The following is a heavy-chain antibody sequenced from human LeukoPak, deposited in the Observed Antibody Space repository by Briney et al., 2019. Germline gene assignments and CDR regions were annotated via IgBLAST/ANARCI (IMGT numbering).Heavy chain of an antibody. Sequence: SQTLSLTRAISGDSVSTNSAAWNWIRQSPSRGLEWLGRTYFRSKWYNDYAVSVKSRITINPDTSRNQFSLHLNFVTPEDTAVYYCARGAVAHYDSWGQGTLATVSS. V-gene: IGHV6-1*01. J-gene: IGHJ4*02. D-gene: IGHD6-19*01. CDR2: TYFRSKWYN. CDR3: ARGAVAHYDS. CDR1: GDSVSTNSAA.